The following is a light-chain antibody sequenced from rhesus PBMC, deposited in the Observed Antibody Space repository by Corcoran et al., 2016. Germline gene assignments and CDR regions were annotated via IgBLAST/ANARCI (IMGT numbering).Light chain of an antibody. J-gene: IGLJ1*01. CDR2: DDN. CDR1: NIGSRT. Sequence: SYDLTQARSVSVSPGQTARITCGGDNIGSRTVQWYQQRAPQAPVLVIHDDNERPSGIPERFSGSNSGNTATLTISGVEAGDEADYYCQVWDNNRNHPVFGAGTRLSVL. CDR3: QVWDNNRNHPV. V-gene: IGLV3-40*01.